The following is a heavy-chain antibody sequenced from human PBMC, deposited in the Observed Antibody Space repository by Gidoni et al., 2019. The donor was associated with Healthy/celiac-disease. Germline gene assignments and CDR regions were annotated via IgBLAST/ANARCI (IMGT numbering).Heavy chain of an antibody. CDR3: ARDLVGVNRYCSGGSCYSVWFDP. CDR2: INWNGGST. D-gene: IGHD2-15*01. J-gene: IGHJ5*02. Sequence: EVQLVESGGGVVRPGGSLRLSCAASGFPFDDYGMSWFRQAPGKGLEWVSGINWNGGSTGYADSVKGRFTISRDNAKNSLYLQMNSLRAEDTALYHCARDLVGVNRYCSGGSCYSVWFDPWGQGTLVTVSS. CDR1: GFPFDDYG. V-gene: IGHV3-20*01.